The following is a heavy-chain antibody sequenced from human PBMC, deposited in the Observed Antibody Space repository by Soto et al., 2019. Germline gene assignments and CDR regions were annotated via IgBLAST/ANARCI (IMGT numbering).Heavy chain of an antibody. CDR1: GFSFSTYD. J-gene: IGHJ6*02. CDR3: ARVIYGGWSTIKDYYYYAMDV. Sequence: GGSLRLSCAASGFSFSTYDMNWVRQAPGKGLERVSYISGGSSRIFYADSVKGRFTISRDNAKNSLYLQMNSLRDEDTGVYYCARVIYGGWSTIKDYYYYAMDVWGQGTTVTVSS. CDR2: ISGGSSRI. V-gene: IGHV3-48*02. D-gene: IGHD5-12*01.